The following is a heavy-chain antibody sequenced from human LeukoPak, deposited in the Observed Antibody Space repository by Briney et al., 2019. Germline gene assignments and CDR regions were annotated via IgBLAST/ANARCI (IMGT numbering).Heavy chain of an antibody. J-gene: IGHJ6*02. CDR1: GGSFSGYY. V-gene: IGHV4-34*01. CDR3: ARDSYYYDSSGYSAPGGMDV. CDR2: INHSGST. D-gene: IGHD3-22*01. Sequence: PSETLSLTCAVYGGSFSGYYWSWIRQPPGKGLEWIGEINHSGSTNYNPSLKSRVTISVDTSKNQFSLKLSSVTAADTAVYYCARDSYYYDSSGYSAPGGMDVWGQGTTVTDSS.